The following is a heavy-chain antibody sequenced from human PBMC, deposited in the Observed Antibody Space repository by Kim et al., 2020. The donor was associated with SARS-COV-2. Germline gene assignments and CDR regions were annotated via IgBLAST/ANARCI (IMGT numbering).Heavy chain of an antibody. J-gene: IGHJ4*02. D-gene: IGHD3-10*01. CDR3: ALGITMVRGVIIPSPFDY. CDR1: GGTFSSYA. Sequence: SVKVSCKASGGTFSSYAISWVRQAPGQGLEWMGRIIPILGIANYAQKFQGRVTITADKSTSTAYMELSSLRSEDTAMYYCALGITMVRGVIIPSPFDYWGQGTLVTVSS. CDR2: IIPILGIA. V-gene: IGHV1-69*04.